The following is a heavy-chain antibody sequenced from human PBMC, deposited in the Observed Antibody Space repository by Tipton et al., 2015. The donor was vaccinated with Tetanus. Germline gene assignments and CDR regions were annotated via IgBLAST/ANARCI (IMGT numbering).Heavy chain of an antibody. CDR2: LYFSGST. J-gene: IGHJ4*02. Sequence: TLSLTCTVSGGSISSPYCYWGWVRQPPGKGLEWIGSLYFSGSTYYNPSLKSRVAISVDTSKNQFFLKLTSVTAADTAVFYCARIRQVGKPGPFFDYWGQGTLVTVSS. V-gene: IGHV4-39*01. CDR1: GGSISSPYCY. CDR3: ARIRQVGKPGPFFDY. D-gene: IGHD7-27*01.